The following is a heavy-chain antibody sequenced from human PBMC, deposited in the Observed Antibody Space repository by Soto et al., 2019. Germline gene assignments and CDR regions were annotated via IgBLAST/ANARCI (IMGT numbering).Heavy chain of an antibody. CDR1: GFSVSNNY. CDR3: ARDVGVGTVVGFDY. V-gene: IGHV3-53*01. J-gene: IGHJ4*02. CDR2: IYNDGNK. Sequence: EAQLVESGGNLIQPGGSLRLSCAASGFSVSNNYMSWVRQAPGKALEWVSVIYNDGNKDYADSVKGRFTISRDTSKDTVYLQTNCLRADDSAVYYCARDVGVGTVVGFDYGGERRLVTVSS. D-gene: IGHD2-15*01.